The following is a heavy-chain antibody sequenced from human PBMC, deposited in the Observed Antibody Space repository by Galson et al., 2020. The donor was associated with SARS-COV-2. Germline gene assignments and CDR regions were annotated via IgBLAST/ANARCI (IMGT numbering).Heavy chain of an antibody. D-gene: IGHD6-13*01. V-gene: IGHV4-34*01. CDR3: ARARYSSRWYGRRNWFDP. CDR1: GGSFSGYY. Sequence: SETLSLTCAVYGGSFSGYYWSWIRQPPGKGLEWIGEINHSGSTNYNPSLKSRVTISVDTSKNQFSLKLSSVTAADTAVYYCARARYSSRWYGRRNWFDPWGQGTLVTVSS. J-gene: IGHJ5*02. CDR2: INHSGST.